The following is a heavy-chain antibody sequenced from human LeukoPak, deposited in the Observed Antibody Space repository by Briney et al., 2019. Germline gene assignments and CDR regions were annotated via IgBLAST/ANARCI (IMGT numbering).Heavy chain of an antibody. Sequence: SETLSLTCTVSGGSISSGDYYWSWIRQPPGKGLEWLGYIYYSGSTYYNPSLKSRVTISVDTSKNQFSLKLSSVTAADTAVYYCARQVYSSGWYWDDYWGQGTLVTVSS. CDR3: ARQVYSSGWYWDDY. J-gene: IGHJ4*02. D-gene: IGHD6-19*01. V-gene: IGHV4-30-4*01. CDR2: IYYSGST. CDR1: GGSISSGDYY.